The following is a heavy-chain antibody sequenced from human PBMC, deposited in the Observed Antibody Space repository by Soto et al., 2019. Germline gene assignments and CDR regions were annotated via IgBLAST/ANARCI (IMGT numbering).Heavy chain of an antibody. J-gene: IGHJ5*02. V-gene: IGHV4-39*01. Sequence: PSETLSLTCTVSGGSISSTNYYWGWIRQPPGEGLEWIGSIHYSGNTYYSPSLKTRVTISVDTSKQQFSLKLSSVTAADTAVYYCARHSGGGIAIFGVATNWFDPWGQGTLVTVSS. CDR2: IHYSGNT. D-gene: IGHD3-3*01. CDR3: ARHSGGGIAIFGVATNWFDP. CDR1: GGSISSTNYY.